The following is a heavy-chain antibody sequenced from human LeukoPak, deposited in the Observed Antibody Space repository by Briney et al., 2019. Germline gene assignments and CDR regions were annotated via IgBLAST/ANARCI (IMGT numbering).Heavy chain of an antibody. CDR3: AKDLEDSSGLFDY. V-gene: IGHV3-23*01. D-gene: IGHD6-19*01. Sequence: PGGSLRLSCAASGFVFSTYAMSWVRQAPGKGLEWVSAISGSGGSTYYADSVKGRFTISRDNSKNTLYLQMNSLRAEDTAVYYCAKDLEDSSGLFDYWGQGTLVTVSS. CDR2: ISGSGGST. CDR1: GFVFSTYA. J-gene: IGHJ4*02.